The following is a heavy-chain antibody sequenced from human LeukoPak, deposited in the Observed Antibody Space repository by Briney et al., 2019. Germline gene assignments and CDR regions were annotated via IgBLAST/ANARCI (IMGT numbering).Heavy chain of an antibody. V-gene: IGHV3-23*01. D-gene: IGHD6-13*01. CDR1: GFTFSSCA. CDR2: ISGSGGST. CDR3: ARDRRGSSWYVHDAFDT. J-gene: IGHJ3*02. Sequence: GGSLRLSCAASGFTFSSCAMSWVRQAPGKGLEWVSLISGSGGSTYYAASVKGRFTISRDNAKNSLYLQMNSLRAEDTAVYYCARDRRGSSWYVHDAFDTWGQGTMVTVSS.